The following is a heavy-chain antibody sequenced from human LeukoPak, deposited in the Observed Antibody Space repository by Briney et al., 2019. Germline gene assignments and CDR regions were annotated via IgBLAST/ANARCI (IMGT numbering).Heavy chain of an antibody. CDR1: GFTFSSYG. Sequence: GGSLRLPCAASGFTFSSYGMHWVRQAPGKGLEWVAVIWYDGSNKYYADSVKGRFTISRDNSKNTLYLQMNSLRAEDTAVYYCARQYYDILTGYTAFDIWGQRTMVTVSS. D-gene: IGHD3-9*01. CDR2: IWYDGSNK. V-gene: IGHV3-33*01. CDR3: ARQYYDILTGYTAFDI. J-gene: IGHJ3*02.